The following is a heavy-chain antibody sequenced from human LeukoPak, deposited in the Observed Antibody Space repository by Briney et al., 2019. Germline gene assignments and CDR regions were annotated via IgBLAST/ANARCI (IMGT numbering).Heavy chain of an antibody. J-gene: IGHJ4*02. D-gene: IGHD2-2*01. Sequence: ASVKVSCKASGGTFSSYAISWVRQAPGRGLEWMGRIIPILGIANYAQKFQGRVTITADKSTGTAYMELSSLRSEDTAVYYCARVNCSSTSCYASFDYWGQGTLVTVSS. CDR1: GGTFSSYA. CDR3: ARVNCSSTSCYASFDY. V-gene: IGHV1-69*04. CDR2: IIPILGIA.